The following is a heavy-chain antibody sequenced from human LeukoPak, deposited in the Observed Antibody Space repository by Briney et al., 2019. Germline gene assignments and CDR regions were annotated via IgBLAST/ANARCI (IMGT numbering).Heavy chain of an antibody. CDR2: MNPISGHT. Sequence: ASVKSSCKASGFTFTSYDINWLRQPPGQGLEWMGWMNPISGHTDYEPKFQGRVTMTRDTSLDTAYMELSSLSSADTALYFCVRSICGGYLEAGWGPRALVTVAS. V-gene: IGHV1-8*01. D-gene: IGHD1-26*01. CDR1: GFTFTSYD. J-gene: IGHJ4*02. CDR3: VRSICGGYLEAG.